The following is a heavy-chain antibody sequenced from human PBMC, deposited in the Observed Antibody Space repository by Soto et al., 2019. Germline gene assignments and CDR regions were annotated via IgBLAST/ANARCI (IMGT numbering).Heavy chain of an antibody. CDR1: GFTFSSYA. V-gene: IGHV3-30-3*01. CDR2: ISYDGSNK. J-gene: IGHJ6*02. CDR3: ARDRALDSYVSYYYYGMDV. Sequence: QVQLVESGGGVVQPGRSLRLSCAASGFTFSSYAMHWVRQAPGKGLEWVAVISYDGSNKYYADSVKGRFTISRDNSKNTLYLQMNSLRAEDTAVYYCARDRALDSYVSYYYYGMDVWGQGTTVTVSS. D-gene: IGHD5-18*01.